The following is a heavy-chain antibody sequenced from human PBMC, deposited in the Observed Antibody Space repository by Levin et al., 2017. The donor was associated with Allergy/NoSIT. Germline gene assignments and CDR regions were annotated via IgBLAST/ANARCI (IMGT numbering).Heavy chain of an antibody. CDR1: GYTFTSYY. CDR2: INPSGGST. Sequence: ASVKVSCKASGYTFTSYYMHWVRQAPGQGLEWMGIINPSGGSTSYAQKFQGRVTMTRDTSTSTVYMELSSLRSEDTAVYYCARELMDFWSGYPTGHGAFDIWGQGTMVTVSS. D-gene: IGHD3-3*01. CDR3: ARELMDFWSGYPTGHGAFDI. V-gene: IGHV1-46*01. J-gene: IGHJ3*02.